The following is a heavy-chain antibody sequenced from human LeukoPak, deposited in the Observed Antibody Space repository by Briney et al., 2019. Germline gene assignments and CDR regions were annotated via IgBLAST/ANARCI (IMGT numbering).Heavy chain of an antibody. CDR2: MNPNSGNT. D-gene: IGHD4-17*01. CDR1: GYTFTSYD. Sequence: ALVKVSCKASGYTFTSYDINWVRQATGQGLEWMGWMNPNSGNTGYAQKFQGRVTMTRNTSISTAYMELSSLRSEDTAVYYCARGRNYYGDYAWWGQGTLVTVSS. J-gene: IGHJ4*02. V-gene: IGHV1-8*01. CDR3: ARGRNYYGDYAW.